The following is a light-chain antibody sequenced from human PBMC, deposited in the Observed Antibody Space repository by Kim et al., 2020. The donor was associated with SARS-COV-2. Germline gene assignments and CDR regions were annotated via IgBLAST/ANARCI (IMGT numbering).Light chain of an antibody. CDR2: TAS. V-gene: IGKV1-5*03. CDR1: QNIDAW. CDR3: KQYKTYPFT. J-gene: IGKJ4*01. Sequence: ASVGDRVTITCRASQNIDAWLAWYQQKPGQAPKLLIYTASTLESGVPSRFSGSGSGTEFTLTISSLQPDDFATYYCKQYKTYPFTFGGGTKVDIK.